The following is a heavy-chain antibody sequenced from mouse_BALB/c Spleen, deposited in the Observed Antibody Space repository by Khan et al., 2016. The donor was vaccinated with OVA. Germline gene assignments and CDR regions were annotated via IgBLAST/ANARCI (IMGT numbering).Heavy chain of an antibody. V-gene: IGHV5-6-5*01. CDR3: ARDYWFVY. CDR2: ISSGDST. Sequence: EVQRVESGGGLVKPGGSLKVSCAASGFTFSNYAMSWVRQTPEKRLGWVASISSGDSTYYPDSVKGRFTISRDNARNILYLQMSSLRSDDTAMYYCARDYWFVYWGQGTLVTVSA. CDR1: GFTFSNYA. J-gene: IGHJ3*01.